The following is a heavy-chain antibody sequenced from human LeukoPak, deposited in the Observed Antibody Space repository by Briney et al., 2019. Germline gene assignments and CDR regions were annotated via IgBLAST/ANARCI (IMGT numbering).Heavy chain of an antibody. Sequence: ERSLRLSCVASGFTFNHYGFHWVRQAPGKGLEWVAVICSDGTITYYGDSVRGRFIISRDDSQNTVYLQMTSLRAEDSAVYYCARDAQRGFDYSNSLRYWGHGSLVTVSS. V-gene: IGHV3-33*01. J-gene: IGHJ4*01. CDR2: ICSDGTIT. D-gene: IGHD4-11*01. CDR3: ARDAQRGFDYSNSLRY. CDR1: GFTFNHYG.